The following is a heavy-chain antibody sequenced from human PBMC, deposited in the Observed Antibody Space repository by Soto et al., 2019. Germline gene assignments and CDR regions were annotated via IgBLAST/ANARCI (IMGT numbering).Heavy chain of an antibody. CDR1: GFTFSSYS. J-gene: IGHJ6*03. Sequence: PGGSLRLSCAASGFTFSSYSMNWVRQAPGKGLEWVSSISSSSSYIYYADSVKGRFTISRDNAKNSLYLQMNSLRAEDTAVYYCARDNMIYYYYMDVWGKGTTVTVSS. CDR2: ISSSSSYI. CDR3: ARDNMIYYYYMDV. D-gene: IGHD3-22*01. V-gene: IGHV3-21*01.